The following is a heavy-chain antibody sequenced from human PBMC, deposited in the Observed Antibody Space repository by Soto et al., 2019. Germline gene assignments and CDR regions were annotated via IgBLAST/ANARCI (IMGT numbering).Heavy chain of an antibody. D-gene: IGHD6-13*01. J-gene: IGHJ6*02. Sequence: ASVKVSCKASGYTFTSYGISWVRQAPGQGLEWMGWISAYNGNTNYAQKLQGRVTMTTDTSTSTAYMELRSLRSDDTAVYYCARDLFRVAGVYYGMDVWGQGTTVTVSS. CDR2: ISAYNGNT. CDR3: ARDLFRVAGVYYGMDV. CDR1: GYTFTSYG. V-gene: IGHV1-18*01.